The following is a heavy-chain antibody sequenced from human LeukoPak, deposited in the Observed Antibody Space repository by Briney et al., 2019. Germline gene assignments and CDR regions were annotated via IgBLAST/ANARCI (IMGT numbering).Heavy chain of an antibody. CDR2: ISSSGSTM. D-gene: IGHD3-22*01. J-gene: IGHJ4*02. Sequence: GGSLRLSCVASGFTFRSYEMNWVRQAPGRGLEWVSYISSSGSTMYYADSVKGRFTISRDNAKNSLYLQMNSLRAEDTAVYYCARDGGVEYYDSSNYYDYWGQGTLVTVSS. CDR3: ARDGGVEYYDSSNYYDY. CDR1: GFTFRSYE. V-gene: IGHV3-48*03.